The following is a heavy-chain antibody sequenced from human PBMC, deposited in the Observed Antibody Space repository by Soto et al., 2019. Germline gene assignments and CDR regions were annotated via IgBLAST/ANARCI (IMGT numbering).Heavy chain of an antibody. Sequence: SETLSLTCTVSGGSISSGGYYWSWIRQHPGKGLEWIGYIYYSGSTYYNPSLKSRVTISVDTSKNQFSLKLSSVTAADTAVYYCARDVDYYYYGMDVWGQGTKVTVSS. J-gene: IGHJ6*02. CDR2: IYYSGST. CDR1: GGSISSGGYY. CDR3: ARDVDYYYYGMDV. V-gene: IGHV4-31*03.